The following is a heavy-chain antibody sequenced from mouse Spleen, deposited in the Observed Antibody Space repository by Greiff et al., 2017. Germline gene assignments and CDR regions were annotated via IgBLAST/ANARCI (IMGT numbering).Heavy chain of an antibody. CDR2: ISSGGSYT. Sequence: EVKLVESGGDLVKPGGSLKLSCAASGFTFSSYGMSWVRQTPDKRLEWVATISSGGSYTYYPDSVKGRFTISRDNAKNTLYLQMSSLKSEDTAMYYCARHDVEGPCYFDYWGQGTTLTVSS. J-gene: IGHJ2*01. CDR3: ARHDVEGPCYFDY. V-gene: IGHV5-6*01. CDR1: GFTFSSYG.